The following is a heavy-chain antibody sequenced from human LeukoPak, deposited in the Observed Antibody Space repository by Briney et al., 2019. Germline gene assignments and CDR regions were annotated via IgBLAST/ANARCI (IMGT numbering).Heavy chain of an antibody. J-gene: IGHJ4*02. CDR1: GVTFSSYS. Sequence: GGSLRLSCAASGVTFSSYSMNWVRQAPGKGLEWVSSISSSSSYIYYADSVKGRFTISRDNAKNSLYLQMNSLRAEDTAVYYCARRGYCSGGSCYYFDYWGQGTLVTVSS. V-gene: IGHV3-21*01. CDR3: ARRGYCSGGSCYYFDY. CDR2: ISSSSSYI. D-gene: IGHD2-15*01.